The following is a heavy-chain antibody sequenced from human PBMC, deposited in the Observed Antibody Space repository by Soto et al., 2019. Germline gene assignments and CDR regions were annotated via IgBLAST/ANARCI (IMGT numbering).Heavy chain of an antibody. J-gene: IGHJ4*02. CDR2: ISWNSGSI. V-gene: IGHV3-9*01. CDR1: GFTFDDYA. D-gene: IGHD5-18*01. Sequence: EVQLVESGGGLVQPGRSLRLSCAASGFTFDDYAMHWVRQAPGKGLEWVSGISWNSGSIGYADSVKGRFTISRDNAKNSLYLQMTSLRAEDTALYYCAKDYTAMVTGFFDYWGKGTLVTVSS. CDR3: AKDYTAMVTGFFDY.